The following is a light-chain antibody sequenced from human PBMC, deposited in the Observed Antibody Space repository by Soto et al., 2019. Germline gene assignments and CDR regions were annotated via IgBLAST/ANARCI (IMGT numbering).Light chain of an antibody. J-gene: IGLJ1*01. Sequence: QSALTQPRSVSGSPGQSVTISCTGTSSDVGGYNYVSWYQQHQGKAPKLMIYDVSKRPSGVPDRFSGSKSGNTAYLTISGLQAEDEADYYCCSYAGSYVFGTGTKLTVL. V-gene: IGLV2-11*01. CDR3: CSYAGSYV. CDR2: DVS. CDR1: SSDVGGYNY.